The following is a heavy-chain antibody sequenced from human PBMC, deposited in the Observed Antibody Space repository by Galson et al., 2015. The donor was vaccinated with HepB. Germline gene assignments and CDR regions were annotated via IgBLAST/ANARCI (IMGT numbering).Heavy chain of an antibody. V-gene: IGHV3-23*01. J-gene: IGHJ4*02. Sequence: SLRLSCAASGFTFSTYAMSWVRQAPGKGLEWLSAISGSGEYIYYADSVKGRFTISRDNSKNTLSLQMNSLRAEDTALYYCVKNNPHSRSRYPGYDYWGQGALVTVSS. CDR3: VKNNPHSRSRYPGYDY. CDR2: ISGSGEYI. D-gene: IGHD6-13*01. CDR1: GFTFSTYA.